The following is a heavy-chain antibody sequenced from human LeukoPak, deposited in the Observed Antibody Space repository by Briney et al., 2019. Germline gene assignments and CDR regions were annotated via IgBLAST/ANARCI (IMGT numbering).Heavy chain of an antibody. CDR3: ARDLSAGYNWNYAAY. J-gene: IGHJ4*02. Sequence: ASVTVSCKASGYTFTSYGISWVRQAAGQGLEWMGWISAYNGNTNYAQKLQGRVTMTTDTSTSTAHMELRSLRSDDTAVYYCARDLSAGYNWNYAAYWGQGTLVTVSS. CDR1: GYTFTSYG. CDR2: ISAYNGNT. D-gene: IGHD1-7*01. V-gene: IGHV1-18*01.